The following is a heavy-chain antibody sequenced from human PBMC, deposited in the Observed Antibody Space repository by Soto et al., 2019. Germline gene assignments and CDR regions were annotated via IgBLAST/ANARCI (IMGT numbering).Heavy chain of an antibody. CDR2: IYHSGST. CDR1: GGSISSGGYS. J-gene: IGHJ4*02. D-gene: IGHD6-19*01. Sequence: PSETLSLTCAVSGGSISSGGYSWSWIRQPPGKGLEWIGYIYHSGSTYYNPSLKSRVTISVDRSKNQFSLKLSSVTAADTAVYYCARHGEHSSGWPHTAFDYWGQGTLVTVSS. CDR3: ARHGEHSSGWPHTAFDY. V-gene: IGHV4-30-2*01.